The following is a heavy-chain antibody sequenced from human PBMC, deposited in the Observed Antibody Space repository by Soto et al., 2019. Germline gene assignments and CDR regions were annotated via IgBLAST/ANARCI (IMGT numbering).Heavy chain of an antibody. CDR2: INHSGST. CDR3: ARHFSVDSFDY. J-gene: IGHJ4*02. V-gene: IGHV4-34*01. Sequence: SETLSLTCAVYGGSFSGYYWTWIRQPPGTGLEWIGEINHSGSTNYNPSLKSRVTISVDRSKNQFSLKLSSVTAADTAVYYCARHFSVDSFDYWGQGALVTVS. CDR1: GGSFSGYY.